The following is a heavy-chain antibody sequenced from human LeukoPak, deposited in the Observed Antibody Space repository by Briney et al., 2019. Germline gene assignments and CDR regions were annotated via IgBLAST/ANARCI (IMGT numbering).Heavy chain of an antibody. V-gene: IGHV1-69*13. J-gene: IGHJ6*02. Sequence: ASVKVSCKASGGTFSSYAISWVRQAPGQGLEWMGGINPIFGAANYAQKFQGRVTITADESTSTAYMELSSLRSEDTAVYYCASGVVDLYIHYYYYYGMDVWGQGTTVTVSS. CDR3: ASGVVDLYIHYYYYYGMDV. CDR1: GGTFSSYA. CDR2: INPIFGAA. D-gene: IGHD3-3*01.